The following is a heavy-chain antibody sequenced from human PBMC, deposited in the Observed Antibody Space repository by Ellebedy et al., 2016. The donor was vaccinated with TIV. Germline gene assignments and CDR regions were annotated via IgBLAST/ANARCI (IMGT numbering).Heavy chain of an antibody. CDR3: ASLRREYYYDSSGYQRYYFDY. CDR1: GYSFTTYW. CDR2: IYPGDSDT. D-gene: IGHD3-22*01. Sequence: GESLKISXKGSGYSFTTYWIAWVRQMPGKGLEWMGIIYPGDSDTRYSPSFQGQVTISTDKSISTAYLQWSSLKASDTAMYYCASLRREYYYDSSGYQRYYFDYWGQGTLVTVSS. V-gene: IGHV5-51*01. J-gene: IGHJ4*02.